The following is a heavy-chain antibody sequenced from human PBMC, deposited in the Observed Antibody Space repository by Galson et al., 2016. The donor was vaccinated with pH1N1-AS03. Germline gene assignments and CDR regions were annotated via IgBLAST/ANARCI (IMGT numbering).Heavy chain of an antibody. Sequence: SETLSLTCTVSGDSISNNNYHWGWTRQPPGKGLEWIGNIYYTGSTYYNPSLKSRVTLSADMSKNQFSLQLNSVSAADPAVYYCARSINGSPADYWGQGTLVTVSS. CDR1: GDSISNNNYH. CDR2: IYYTGST. CDR3: ARSINGSPADY. D-gene: IGHD1-26*01. V-gene: IGHV4-39*01. J-gene: IGHJ4*02.